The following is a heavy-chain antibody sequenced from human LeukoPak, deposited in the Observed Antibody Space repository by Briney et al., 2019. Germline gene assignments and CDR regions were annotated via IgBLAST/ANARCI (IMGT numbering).Heavy chain of an antibody. J-gene: IGHJ6*03. CDR2: IYPGDSDT. Sequence: GESLKISCKGSGYSFTSYWIGWVRQMPGKGLEWMGIIYPGDSDTRYSPSFQSQVTISADKSISTAYLQWSSLKASDTAMYYCARRPNRYCSSTSCYEDPYYYYYMDVWGKGTTVTVSS. CDR3: ARRPNRYCSSTSCYEDPYYYYYMDV. D-gene: IGHD2-2*01. V-gene: IGHV5-51*01. CDR1: GYSFTSYW.